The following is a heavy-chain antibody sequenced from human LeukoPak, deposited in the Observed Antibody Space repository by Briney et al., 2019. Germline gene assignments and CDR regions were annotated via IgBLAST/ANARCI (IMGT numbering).Heavy chain of an antibody. CDR2: IYYSGIT. Sequence: SETLSLTCTVSGGSISRTDYYWGWIRQPPGKGLEWIGSIYYSGITFYNPSLKSRLTISVDTSKNQFSLKLTSVTAADTAVYYCARPLDTTFFNAFDIWGQGTMVTVSS. V-gene: IGHV4-39*01. J-gene: IGHJ3*02. D-gene: IGHD2/OR15-2a*01. CDR1: GGSISRTDYY. CDR3: ARPLDTTFFNAFDI.